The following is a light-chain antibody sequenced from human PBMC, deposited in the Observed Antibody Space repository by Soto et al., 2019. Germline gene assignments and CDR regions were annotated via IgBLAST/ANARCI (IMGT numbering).Light chain of an antibody. V-gene: IGKV3-11*01. CDR1: QSVSSY. CDR2: GAS. J-gene: IGKJ5*01. CDR3: QKYNNWPLT. Sequence: EIVLTQSPATLSLSPGERATLSCRASQSVSSYLAWYQQKPGQAPRLLIYGASKRATGIPDRFSGSGSGTDFTHTISRLEPEDFATYFCQKYNNWPLTFGQGTRLEIK.